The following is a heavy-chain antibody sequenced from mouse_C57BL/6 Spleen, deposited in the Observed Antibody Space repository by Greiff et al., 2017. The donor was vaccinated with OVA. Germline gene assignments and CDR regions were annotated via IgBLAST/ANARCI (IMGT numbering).Heavy chain of an antibody. CDR2: IYPGDGDT. CDR3: ALGDGWYFDV. CDR1: GYAFSSSW. D-gene: IGHD2-3*01. V-gene: IGHV1-82*01. Sequence: QVQLQQSGPELVKPGASVKISCKASGYAFSSSWMNWVKQRPGKGLEWIGRIYPGDGDTNYNGKFKSKATLTVDKSSSTAYMQLSSLTSEDSAVYYCALGDGWYFDVWGTGTTVTVSS. J-gene: IGHJ1*03.